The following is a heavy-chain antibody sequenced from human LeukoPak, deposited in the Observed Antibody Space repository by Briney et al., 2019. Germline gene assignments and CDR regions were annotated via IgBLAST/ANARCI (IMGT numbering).Heavy chain of an antibody. CDR1: GFTFSSYA. Sequence: SGGSLRLSCAASGFTFSSYAMSWVRQAPGKGLEWVSAISGSGGSTYYADSVKGRFTISRDNSKNTLYLQMNSLRAEDTAVYYCAKSVAITMVRGVTNWFDPWGQGTLVTVSS. V-gene: IGHV3-23*01. J-gene: IGHJ5*02. CDR2: ISGSGGST. CDR3: AKSVAITMVRGVTNWFDP. D-gene: IGHD3-10*01.